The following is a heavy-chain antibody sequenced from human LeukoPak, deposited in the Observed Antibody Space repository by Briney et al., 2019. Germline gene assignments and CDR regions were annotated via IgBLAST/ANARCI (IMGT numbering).Heavy chain of an antibody. CDR3: ARLKATVSIHAYFDS. V-gene: IGHV4-59*01. J-gene: IGHJ4*02. CDR1: GGSFSSYY. Sequence: NPSETLSLTCTVSGGSFSSYYWTWIRQPPGKGLEWVGYIDHGGSTNYNPSLRSRVSISSNTSKIQFSLELTSVTAADTAVYYCARLKATVSIHAYFDSWGQGTLVTVSS. CDR2: IDHGGST. D-gene: IGHD4-17*01.